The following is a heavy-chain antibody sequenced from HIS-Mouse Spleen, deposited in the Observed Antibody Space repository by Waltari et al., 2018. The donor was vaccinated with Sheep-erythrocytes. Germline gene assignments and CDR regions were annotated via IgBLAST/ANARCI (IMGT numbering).Heavy chain of an antibody. CDR1: GASISSSSYY. CDR2: IYYSGST. V-gene: IGHV4-39*01. J-gene: IGHJ4*02. D-gene: IGHD5-18*01. CDR3: ARHKDTAMVHFDY. Sequence: QLQLQESGPGLVKPSEPLSLTCTVSGASISSSSYYCGWIRQPPVKGLAWIGSIYYSGSTYYNPSLKSRVTISVDTSKNQFSLKLSSVTAADTAVYYCARHKDTAMVHFDYWGQGTLVTVSS.